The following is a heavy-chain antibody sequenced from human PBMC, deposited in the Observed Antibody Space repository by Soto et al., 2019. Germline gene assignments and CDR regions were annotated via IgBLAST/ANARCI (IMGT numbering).Heavy chain of an antibody. CDR2: ISGTGTST. Sequence: GGSLRLSCAASGFTFNNYAMNWVRQAPGRGLEWVSAISGTGTSTYYADSVKGRFTISRDNSKNTLYLQMTSLRAEDTAIYYCAKNIVATIYFDYWGQGTLVTVSS. V-gene: IGHV3-23*01. CDR3: AKNIVATIYFDY. CDR1: GFTFNNYA. J-gene: IGHJ4*02. D-gene: IGHD5-12*01.